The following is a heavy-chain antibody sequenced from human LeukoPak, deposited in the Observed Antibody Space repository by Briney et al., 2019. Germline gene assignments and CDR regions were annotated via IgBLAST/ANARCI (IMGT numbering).Heavy chain of an antibody. CDR2: IYSSGST. J-gene: IGHJ4*02. V-gene: IGHV4-59*04. Sequence: SETLSLTCTVSGGSISSYYWSWIRQPPGKGLEWIGSIYSSGSTYYNASLQSRVTISIETSKNQISLRLNSVTAADTAMYYCAKSGGYGLIDYWGQGTLVTVSS. CDR3: AKSGGYGLIDY. CDR1: GGSISSYY. D-gene: IGHD1-26*01.